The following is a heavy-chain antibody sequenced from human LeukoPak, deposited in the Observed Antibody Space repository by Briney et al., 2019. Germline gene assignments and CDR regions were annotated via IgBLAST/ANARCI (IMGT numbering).Heavy chain of an antibody. CDR3: ARPHYYDSSGYSDAFDI. J-gene: IGHJ3*02. CDR1: GFTVSSNY. CDR2: IYSGGST. D-gene: IGHD3-22*01. Sequence: GGSLRLSCAASGFTVSSNYMSWVRQAPGKGLEWVSVIYSGGSTYYADSVKGRFTISRDNSKNTLYLQMNSLRAEDTAVYYCARPHYYDSSGYSDAFDIWGQGTMVTVSS. V-gene: IGHV3-53*01.